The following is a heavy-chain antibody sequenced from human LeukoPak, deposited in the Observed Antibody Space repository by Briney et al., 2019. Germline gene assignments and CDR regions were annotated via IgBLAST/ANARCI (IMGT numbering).Heavy chain of an antibody. CDR3: ARDSGTGYYYYYYMDV. D-gene: IGHD1-14*01. CDR2: ISAYNGNT. J-gene: IGHJ6*03. V-gene: IGHV1-18*01. Sequence: ASVKVSCKASGYTFTSYGISWVRQAPGQGLEWMGWISAYNGNTNYAQKFQGRVTMTRDMSTSTVYMELSSLRSEDTAVYYCARDSGTGYYYYYYMDVWGKGTTVTVSS. CDR1: GYTFTSYG.